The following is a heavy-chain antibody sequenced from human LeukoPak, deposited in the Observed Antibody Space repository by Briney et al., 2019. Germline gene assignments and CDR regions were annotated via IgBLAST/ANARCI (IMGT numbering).Heavy chain of an antibody. CDR3: ARVFRGLLGGSYYYFDS. Sequence: GASVKVSCRVSGGPLSRYAISWVRQAPGQGLEWMGGILPSFGTANYAQKFQVRVTITADESTGTAYMELSSLRSEDTAVYYCARVFRGLLGGSYYYFDSWGQGTLVAVSS. D-gene: IGHD3-10*01. CDR2: ILPSFGTA. CDR1: GGPLSRYA. J-gene: IGHJ4*02. V-gene: IGHV1-69*13.